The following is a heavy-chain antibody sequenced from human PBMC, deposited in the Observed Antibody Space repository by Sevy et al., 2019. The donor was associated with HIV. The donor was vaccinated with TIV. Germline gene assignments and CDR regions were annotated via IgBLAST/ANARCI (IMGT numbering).Heavy chain of an antibody. D-gene: IGHD3-10*01. J-gene: IGHJ4*02. Sequence: GGSLRLSCAASGFTFSSYWMSWVRQAPGKGLEWVANIKQDGSEKYYVDSVKGRFTISRDNAKNSLYLQMNSLGAEDTAVYYCARGGYTYYYGSGSYYSLDYWGQGTLVTVSS. CDR1: GFTFSSYW. CDR3: ARGGYTYYYGSGSYYSLDY. CDR2: IKQDGSEK. V-gene: IGHV3-7*01.